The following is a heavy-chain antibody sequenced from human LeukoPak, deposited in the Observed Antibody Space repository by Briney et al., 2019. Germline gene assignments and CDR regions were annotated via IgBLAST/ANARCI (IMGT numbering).Heavy chain of an antibody. V-gene: IGHV3-66*04. CDR3: ARHLYYDSSGYYHDY. Sequence: GGSLRLSCAASGFTVSSNYMSWVRQAPGKGLEWVSVIYSGGSTYYADSVKGRFTISRDNSKNTLYLQMNSLRAEDTAVYYCARHLYYDSSGYYHDYWGQGTLVTVSS. D-gene: IGHD3-22*01. CDR2: IYSGGST. CDR1: GFTVSSNY. J-gene: IGHJ4*02.